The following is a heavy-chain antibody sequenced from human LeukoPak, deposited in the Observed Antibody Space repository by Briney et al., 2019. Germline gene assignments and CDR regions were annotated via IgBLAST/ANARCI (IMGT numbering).Heavy chain of an antibody. V-gene: IGHV4-39*01. Sequence: SETLSLTCSISGDSITTNSYWWGWIRQSPARGLVWIGSIYSSGNSYYNASLKTRATISPDTSKNQYSLRLTSVTAADTAIYYCARRGIWDLQIGNWFDPWGQGILVIVSS. CDR3: ARRGIWDLQIGNWFDP. J-gene: IGHJ5*02. CDR1: GDSITTNSYW. CDR2: IYSSGNS. D-gene: IGHD3-16*01.